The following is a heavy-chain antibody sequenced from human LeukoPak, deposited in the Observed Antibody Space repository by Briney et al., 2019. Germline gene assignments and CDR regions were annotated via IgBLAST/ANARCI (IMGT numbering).Heavy chain of an antibody. CDR1: GFTFSNAW. CDR2: IKSQSAGGTT. CDR3: ATTVKVSLGDYWGFFDW. Sequence: GGSLRLSCAASGFTFSNAWMSWVRLAPGKGLEWVARIKSQSAGGTTDYAAPVRDRFTISRDDSKNTLYLQMKSLKTEDTAVYYCATTVKVSLGDYWGFFDWWGQGTLVTVSS. V-gene: IGHV3-15*01. D-gene: IGHD4-17*01. J-gene: IGHJ4*02.